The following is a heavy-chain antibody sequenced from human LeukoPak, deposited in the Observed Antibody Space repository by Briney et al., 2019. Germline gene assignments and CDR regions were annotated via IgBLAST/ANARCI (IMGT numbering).Heavy chain of an antibody. CDR1: GFTFSSYS. V-gene: IGHV3-21*04. Sequence: GGSLRLSCAASGFTFSSYSMNWVRQAPGKGLEWVSSISSSSSYIYYADSVKGRFTISRDNSKNTLYLQMNSLRAEDTAVYYCAKADFYYCSSTSCYFDYWGQGTLVTVSS. D-gene: IGHD2-2*01. J-gene: IGHJ4*02. CDR2: ISSSSSYI. CDR3: AKADFYYCSSTSCYFDY.